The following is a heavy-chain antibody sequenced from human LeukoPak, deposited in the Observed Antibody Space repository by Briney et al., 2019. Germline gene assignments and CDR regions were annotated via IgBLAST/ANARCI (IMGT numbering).Heavy chain of an antibody. D-gene: IGHD3-3*01. J-gene: IGHJ5*02. CDR3: ARHQYDFWSGSANWFDP. Sequence: SETLSLTCTVSGGSISSYHWSWIRQPPGKGLEWIGYIYTSGSTNYNPSLKSRVTISVDTSKNQFSLKLSSVTAADTAVYYCARHQYDFWSGSANWFDPWGQGTLVTVSS. V-gene: IGHV4-4*09. CDR2: IYTSGST. CDR1: GGSISSYH.